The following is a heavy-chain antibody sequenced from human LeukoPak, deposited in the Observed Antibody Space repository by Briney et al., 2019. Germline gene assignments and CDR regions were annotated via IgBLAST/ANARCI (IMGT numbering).Heavy chain of an antibody. J-gene: IGHJ4*02. D-gene: IGHD6-6*01. Sequence: ASVKVSCKASGYTFTGYYMHWVRQAPGQGLEWMGWINPNSGGTNYAQKFQGRVTMTRDTSISTAYMELSRLRSDDTAVYYCARDPPSSLATRPIFDYWGQGTLVTVSS. V-gene: IGHV1-2*02. CDR3: ARDPPSSLATRPIFDY. CDR1: GYTFTGYY. CDR2: INPNSGGT.